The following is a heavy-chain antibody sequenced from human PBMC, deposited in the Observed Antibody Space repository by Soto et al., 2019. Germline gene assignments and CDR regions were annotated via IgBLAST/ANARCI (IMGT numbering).Heavy chain of an antibody. Sequence: GGSLRLSCVASGFTFNSSSMNWVRQAPGKGLEWVSSISYTSSYIYYANALKGRFTVSRDNAKNSLFLQMNSLRAEDTALYYCARDLRYYGSGNNYGYFDFWGRGTLVPVSS. J-gene: IGHJ2*01. CDR1: GFTFNSSS. CDR2: ISYTSSYI. D-gene: IGHD3-10*01. CDR3: ARDLRYYGSGNNYGYFDF. V-gene: IGHV3-21*01.